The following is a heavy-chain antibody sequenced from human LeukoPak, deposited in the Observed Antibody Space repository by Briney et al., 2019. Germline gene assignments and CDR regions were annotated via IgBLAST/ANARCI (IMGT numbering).Heavy chain of an antibody. D-gene: IGHD3-10*01. Sequence: GGSLRLSCAASGFTFSSYAMSWVRQAPGKGLEWVSAISGSGGSTYYADSVKGRFTISRDNSKNTLYLQMNSLRAEDTAVYYCAKRGWFGEPSSPYYFDYWGQGTLVTVSS. V-gene: IGHV3-23*01. CDR1: GFTFSSYA. CDR2: ISGSGGST. J-gene: IGHJ4*02. CDR3: AKRGWFGEPSSPYYFDY.